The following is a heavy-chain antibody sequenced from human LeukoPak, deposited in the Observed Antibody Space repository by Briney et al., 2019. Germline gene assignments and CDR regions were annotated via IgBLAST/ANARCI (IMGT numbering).Heavy chain of an antibody. CDR1: GGSIGSGTYY. D-gene: IGHD4-11*01. CDR3: VRVPTTVDNYYMDV. Sequence: SETLSLTCTVSGGSIGSGTYYWTWLRQPAGKGLEWIGRFYTGGSTNYNPSLRSRVSISLDMSKNQFSLRMSSVTAADTAVYYCVRVPTTVDNYYMDVWGKGTTVTVSS. CDR2: FYTGGST. V-gene: IGHV4-61*02. J-gene: IGHJ6*03.